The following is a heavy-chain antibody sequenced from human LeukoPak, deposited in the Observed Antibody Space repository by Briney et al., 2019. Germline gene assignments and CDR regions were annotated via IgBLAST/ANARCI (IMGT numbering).Heavy chain of an antibody. J-gene: IGHJ4*02. CDR1: EFTFSSYY. CDR3: ARSPQYYGSGKYYFDY. V-gene: IGHV3-64*01. D-gene: IGHD3-10*01. Sequence: GGSLRLSCAASEFTFSSYYMHWVRQAPGRGLEYVSSISPNGDSTYYANSVKGRFTFSRDNSKNTLYLQMGSLRAEDVAVYYCARSPQYYGSGKYYFDYWGQGTLVTVSS. CDR2: ISPNGDST.